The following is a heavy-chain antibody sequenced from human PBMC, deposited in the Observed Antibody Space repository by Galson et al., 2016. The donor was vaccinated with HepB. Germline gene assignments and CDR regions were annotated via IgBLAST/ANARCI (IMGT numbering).Heavy chain of an antibody. CDR1: GFSLSGSGMG. D-gene: IGHD5-24*01. V-gene: IGHV2-70*11. Sequence: PALVKPTQTLTLTCSFSGFSLSGSGMGVSWIRQPPGKALEWLARIDWDDDKYYSTSLKTRLTISKDTSKNQVVLTMTNMDPVDTATYYCARIRMSGDGYNFFYYGMDVWGQGTTVTVSS. CDR3: ARIRMSGDGYNFFYYGMDV. CDR2: IDWDDDK. J-gene: IGHJ6*02.